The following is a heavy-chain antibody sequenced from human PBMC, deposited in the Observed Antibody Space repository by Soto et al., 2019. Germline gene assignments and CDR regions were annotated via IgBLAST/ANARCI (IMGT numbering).Heavy chain of an antibody. CDR2: IYYSGST. CDR1: GGSVSSGSYY. Sequence: PSETLSLTCTVSGGSVSSGSYYWSWIRQPPGKGLEWIGYIYYSGSTNYNPSLKSRVTISVDTSKNQFSLKLSSVTAADTAVYYCARGVGLSYYYGMDVWGQGTTVTVSS. V-gene: IGHV4-61*01. CDR3: ARGVGLSYYYGMDV. J-gene: IGHJ6*02. D-gene: IGHD3-16*01.